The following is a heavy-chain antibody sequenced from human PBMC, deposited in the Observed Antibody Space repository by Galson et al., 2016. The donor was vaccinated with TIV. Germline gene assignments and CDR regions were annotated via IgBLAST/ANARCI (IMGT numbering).Heavy chain of an antibody. D-gene: IGHD1/OR15-1a*01. Sequence: SVKVSCKASGGTFSSYAISWVRQAPGQGLEWMGGIIGMFGVAIYAQKFQGRVTITADESTSTAYMELSSLGFQDTAVYYCARDVRGTWTNMDQWGQGTLVTVSS. CDR3: ARDVRGTWTNMDQ. CDR2: IIGMFGVA. CDR1: GGTFSSYA. J-gene: IGHJ4*02. V-gene: IGHV1-69*13.